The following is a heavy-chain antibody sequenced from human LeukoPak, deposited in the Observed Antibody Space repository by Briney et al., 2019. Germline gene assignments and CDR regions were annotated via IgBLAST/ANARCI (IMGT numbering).Heavy chain of an antibody. D-gene: IGHD3-10*01. CDR1: GFTFDDYA. CDR2: ISWDGSST. Sequence: RPGGSLRLSCAASGFTFDDYAMHWVRQVPGKGLEWVSLISWDGSSTYYADSVKGRFTISRDNSKNTLYLQMNSLRAEDTALYYCAKDGRYGSGSYYFDYWGQGTLVTVSS. J-gene: IGHJ4*02. V-gene: IGHV3-43D*03. CDR3: AKDGRYGSGSYYFDY.